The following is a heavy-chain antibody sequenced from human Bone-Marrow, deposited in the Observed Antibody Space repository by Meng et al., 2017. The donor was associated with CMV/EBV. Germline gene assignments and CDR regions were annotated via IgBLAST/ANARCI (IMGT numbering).Heavy chain of an antibody. V-gene: IGHV1-46*01. CDR2: INPSGGST. D-gene: IGHD2-2*01. J-gene: IGHJ6*02. CDR3: ARDWRLNDPMQYCSSTSCYPRYGMDV. CDR1: GYTFTSYY. Sequence: ASVKVSCKASGYTFTSYYMHWVRQAPGQGLEWMGIINPSGGSTSYAQKFQGRVTMTRDTSTSTVYMELSSLRSEDTAVYYCARDWRLNDPMQYCSSTSCYPRYGMDVWGQGTTVTVSS.